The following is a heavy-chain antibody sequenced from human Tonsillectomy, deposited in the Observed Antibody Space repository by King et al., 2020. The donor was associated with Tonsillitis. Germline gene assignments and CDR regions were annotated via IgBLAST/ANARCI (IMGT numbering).Heavy chain of an antibody. CDR2: ISDTFGST. D-gene: IGHD6-19*01. V-gene: IGHV3-23*04. J-gene: IGHJ3*02. Sequence: VQLVESGGGLVQPGGSLRLSCAASGFTFSSYAMTWLRQAPGKGLEWVSAISDTFGSTYYADSVKARFTISRDNSKNTLYLQMNSLRAEDTAVYYCAKAYSSGWYRSDAFDIWGQGTMVTVSS. CDR1: GFTFSSYA. CDR3: AKAYSSGWYRSDAFDI.